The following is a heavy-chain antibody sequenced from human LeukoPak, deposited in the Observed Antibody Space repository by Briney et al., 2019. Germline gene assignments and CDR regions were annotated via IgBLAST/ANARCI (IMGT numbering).Heavy chain of an antibody. J-gene: IGHJ6*03. CDR3: ARPYYYGSGSRGSHYYYMDV. Sequence: GESLKISCKGSGYGFTSYWIGWVRQMPGKGLEWMGIIYPGDSDTRYSPSFQGQVTISADKSISTAYLQWSSLKASDTAMYYCARPYYYGSGSRGSHYYYMDVWGKGTTVTVSS. D-gene: IGHD3-10*01. CDR1: GYGFTSYW. CDR2: IYPGDSDT. V-gene: IGHV5-51*01.